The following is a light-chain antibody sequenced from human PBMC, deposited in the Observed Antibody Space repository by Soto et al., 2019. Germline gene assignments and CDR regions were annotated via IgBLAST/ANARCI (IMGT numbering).Light chain of an antibody. Sequence: QLVLTQPPSASGTPGQRVTISCSGSSSNIGSNYVYWYQQLPGTAPKLLIYRNNQRPSGVPDRFSGSKSGTSASLAISGLRSEDEADYYCAAWDDSLSGLIGGGTKLTVL. CDR3: AAWDDSLSGL. CDR1: SSNIGSNY. J-gene: IGLJ2*01. V-gene: IGLV1-47*01. CDR2: RNN.